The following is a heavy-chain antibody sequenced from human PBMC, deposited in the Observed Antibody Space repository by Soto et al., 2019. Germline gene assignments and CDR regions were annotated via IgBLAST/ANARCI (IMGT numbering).Heavy chain of an antibody. CDR2: INPKSGGT. Sequence: QVQLVQSGAEVKKPGAPVKVSCKASGYSFTDYHIHWVRQAPGQGLEWLGRINPKSGGTSTAQKFQGWVRMTTDTSISTASMELTRLTSDDTAIYYCARGDSTDCSNGVCSFFYNHDMDVWGQGTTVTVSS. CDR3: ARGDSTDCSNGVCSFFYNHDMDV. J-gene: IGHJ6*02. D-gene: IGHD2-8*01. V-gene: IGHV1-2*04. CDR1: GYSFTDYH.